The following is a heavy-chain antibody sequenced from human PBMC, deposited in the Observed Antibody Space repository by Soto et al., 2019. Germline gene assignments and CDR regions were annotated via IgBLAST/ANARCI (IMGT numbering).Heavy chain of an antibody. CDR1: GYTFNQYY. V-gene: IGHV1-46*02. Sequence: HVQLMQSGAEVRKPGASVRLSCETSGYTFNQYYIHWVRQAPGQGLEWMGIINLSGGTTEYAHKFRGRVTVTGDTATSTAYMELRSLRSEDTAIYFCARGPDDSDVPRWDYWGQGTLVTVSS. CDR3: ARGPDDSDVPRWDY. J-gene: IGHJ4*02. D-gene: IGHD4-17*01. CDR2: INLSGGTT.